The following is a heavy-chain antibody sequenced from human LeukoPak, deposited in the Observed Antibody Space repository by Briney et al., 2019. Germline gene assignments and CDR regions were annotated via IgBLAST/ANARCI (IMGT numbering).Heavy chain of an antibody. CDR1: GRSISSYY. Sequence: PSETLSLTCTVSGRSISSYYWSWIRQPPGKGLDWIGYIYYSGSTNYNPSLKSRVTISVDTSKNQFSLKLSSVTAADTAVYYCASTRYSSSWYDYWGQGTLVTVSS. D-gene: IGHD6-13*01. V-gene: IGHV4-59*01. CDR3: ASTRYSSSWYDY. J-gene: IGHJ4*02. CDR2: IYYSGST.